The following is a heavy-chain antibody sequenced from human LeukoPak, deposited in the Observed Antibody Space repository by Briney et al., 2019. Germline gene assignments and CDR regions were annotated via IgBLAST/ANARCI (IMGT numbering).Heavy chain of an antibody. Sequence: ASVKVSCKASGYTFTGYYMHWVRQAPGQGLEWMGWINPNSGGTNYAQKFQGRVTMTRDTSISTAYMELSRLRSDDTAVYYCARPGIAAANWFDPWGQGTLVTVSS. CDR3: ARPGIAAANWFDP. D-gene: IGHD6-13*01. CDR1: GYTFTGYY. V-gene: IGHV1-2*02. J-gene: IGHJ5*02. CDR2: INPNSGGT.